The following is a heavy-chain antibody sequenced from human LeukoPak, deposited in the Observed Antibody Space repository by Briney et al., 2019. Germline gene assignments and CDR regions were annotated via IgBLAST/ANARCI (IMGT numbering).Heavy chain of an antibody. Sequence: GESLKISCKGSGYSFTSYWIGWVRQMPGKGLEWMGIIYPGDSDTRYSPSFQGQVTISADKSISTAYLQWSSLKASDTAMYYCARHFWVEGRLAGPYYFDYWGQGTLVTVSS. D-gene: IGHD3-3*01. CDR3: ARHFWVEGRLAGPYYFDY. J-gene: IGHJ4*02. V-gene: IGHV5-51*01. CDR2: IYPGDSDT. CDR1: GYSFTSYW.